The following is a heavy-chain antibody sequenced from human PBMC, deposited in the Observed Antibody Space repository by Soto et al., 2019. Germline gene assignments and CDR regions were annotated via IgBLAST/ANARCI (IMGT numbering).Heavy chain of an antibody. D-gene: IGHD6-19*01. CDR2: IYYSGST. CDR3: LRDRRSGWSFDY. CDR1: GGSMSSGGYY. Sequence: QVQLQESGPGLVKPSQTLSVTCTVSGGSMSSGGYYWSWIRQHPGKGLEWIGYIYYSGSTYYNPSLKSRVTISVDTSKNQFSLKLSSVTAADTAVYYCLRDRRSGWSFDYWGQGTLVTVSP. J-gene: IGHJ4*02. V-gene: IGHV4-31*03.